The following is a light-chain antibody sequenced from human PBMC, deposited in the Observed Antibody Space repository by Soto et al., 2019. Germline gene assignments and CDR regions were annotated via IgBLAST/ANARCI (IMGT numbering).Light chain of an antibody. V-gene: IGKV3-15*01. Sequence: EKVMTQSPATLSVSPGERATLSCRPSQRVSSYLAWYQQKPAQAPRLLIYDASARATGVPASFSASGSGTKFTLTISSLQSEDLAVYYCQQYDDWPETFGQGTKVDIK. J-gene: IGKJ1*01. CDR2: DAS. CDR3: QQYDDWPET. CDR1: QRVSSY.